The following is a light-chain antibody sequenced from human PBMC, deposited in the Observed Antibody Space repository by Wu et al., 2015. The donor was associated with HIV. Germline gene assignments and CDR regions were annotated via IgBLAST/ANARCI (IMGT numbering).Light chain of an antibody. V-gene: IGKV1-27*01. CDR3: QKYKGAPLT. J-gene: IGKJ3*01. Sequence: DIQMTQSPSSLSASVGDKVTITCRASQGISNYLAWYQQKPGKVPKLLIYAVFTLQSGVPSRFSGSGSGTEFTLTISSLQPEDVATYYCQKYKGAPLTFGPGTKVDIK. CDR2: AVF. CDR1: QGISNY.